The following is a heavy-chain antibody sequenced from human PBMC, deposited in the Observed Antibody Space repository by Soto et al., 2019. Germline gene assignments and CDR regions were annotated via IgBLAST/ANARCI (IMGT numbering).Heavy chain of an antibody. CDR2: INPSGGST. D-gene: IGHD3-16*01. V-gene: IGHV1-46*01. CDR1: GYTFTSYY. J-gene: IGHJ3*02. Sequence: GASVKVSCKASGYTFTSYYMHWVRQAPGQGLEWMGIINPSGGSTSYAQNFQGRVTMTRDTYTSTVYMELSSLRSEDTAVYYCARDGYARGSPDAFDIWGQGTMVT. CDR3: ARDGYARGSPDAFDI.